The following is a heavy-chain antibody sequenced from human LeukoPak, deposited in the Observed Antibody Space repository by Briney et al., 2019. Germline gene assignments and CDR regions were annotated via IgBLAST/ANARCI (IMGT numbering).Heavy chain of an antibody. V-gene: IGHV1-46*01. CDR1: GYTFTRYH. D-gene: IGHD3-3*01. Sequence: VAPVKVSCKASGYTFTRYHIHWVRQAPGQGLEWMGVINPSAATTTYAQKFQGRVTMTRDTSTTTVYMELSSLRSDDTAVYYCAREAIFGVVREYYFDYWGQGTLVTVS. CDR3: AREAIFGVVREYYFDY. CDR2: INPSAATT. J-gene: IGHJ4*02.